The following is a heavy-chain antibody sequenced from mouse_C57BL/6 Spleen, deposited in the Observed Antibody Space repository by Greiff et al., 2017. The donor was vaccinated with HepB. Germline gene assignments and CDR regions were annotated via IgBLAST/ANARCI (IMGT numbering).Heavy chain of an antibody. V-gene: IGHV1-54*01. J-gene: IGHJ1*03. CDR3: AREGGITTVVATRYFDV. CDR1: GYAFTNYL. Sequence: VQLQQSGAELVRPGASVKLSCKASGYAFTNYLIEWVKQRPGQGLEWIGVINPGSGGTNYNEKFKGKATLTADKSSSTAYMQLSSLTSEDSAVYFCAREGGITTVVATRYFDVWGTGTTVTVSS. D-gene: IGHD1-1*01. CDR2: INPGSGGT.